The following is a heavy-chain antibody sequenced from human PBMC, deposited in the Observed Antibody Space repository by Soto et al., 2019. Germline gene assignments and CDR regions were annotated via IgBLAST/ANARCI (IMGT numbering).Heavy chain of an antibody. CDR2: INPSGGST. V-gene: IGHV1-46*01. Sequence: ASVKVSCKASGYTFTSYYMHCVRQAPGQGLEWMGIINPSGGSTSYAQKFQGRVTMTRDTSTSTVYMELSSLRSEDTAVYYCARDCSSTSCYGAGSDYYYGMDVWGQGTTVTIS. CDR3: ARDCSSTSCYGAGSDYYYGMDV. D-gene: IGHD2-2*01. J-gene: IGHJ6*02. CDR1: GYTFTSYY.